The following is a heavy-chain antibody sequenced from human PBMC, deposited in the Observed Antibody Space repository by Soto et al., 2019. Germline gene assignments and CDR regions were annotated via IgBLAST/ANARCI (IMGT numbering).Heavy chain of an antibody. Sequence: QVQLQESGPGLVKPSETLSLTCTVSGGSISSHYWSWIRQPPGQGLEWIGYIYYSGGTKYNPSLKSRVTISVDTSKNQFSLKLSSVTAADTAVYYCATAYADYLYCRQWCQGTLVTVSS. CDR3: ATAYADYLYCRQ. CDR2: IYYSGGT. CDR1: GGSISSHY. D-gene: IGHD4-17*01. J-gene: IGHJ1*01. V-gene: IGHV4-59*08.